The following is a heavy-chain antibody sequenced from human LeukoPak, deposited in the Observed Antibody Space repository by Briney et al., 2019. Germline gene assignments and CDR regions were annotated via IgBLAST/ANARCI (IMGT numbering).Heavy chain of an antibody. CDR1: GFTFSGSA. J-gene: IGHJ6*02. CDR2: IKTKAESYAT. V-gene: IGHV3-73*01. CDR3: TRLSGGNSDSYYHGLDV. Sequence: PGGSLRLSCAASGFTFSGSAIHWVRQASGKGLEWVARIKTKAESYATAYVASVKGRFTISRDDSKNTAYLQMDSLKTEDTAMYYCTRLSGGNSDSYYHGLDVWGQGTTVTVSS. D-gene: IGHD4-23*01.